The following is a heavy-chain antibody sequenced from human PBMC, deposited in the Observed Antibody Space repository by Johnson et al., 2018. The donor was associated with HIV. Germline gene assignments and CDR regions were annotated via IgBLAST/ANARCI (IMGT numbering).Heavy chain of an antibody. D-gene: IGHD2-15*01. J-gene: IGHJ3*02. CDR2: ISYDGSNK. V-gene: IGHV3-30-3*01. CDR1: GFSFGNYA. CDR3: ASYCSGGSCYRRSPSDAFDI. Sequence: QVQLVESGGGVVQPGRSLRLSCAASGFSFGNYAMHWVRQAPGKGLEWVAFISYDGSNKYYADSVKGRFTISRDNAKNSLYLQMNSLRAEDTAVYYCASYCSGGSCYRRSPSDAFDIWGQGTMVTVSS.